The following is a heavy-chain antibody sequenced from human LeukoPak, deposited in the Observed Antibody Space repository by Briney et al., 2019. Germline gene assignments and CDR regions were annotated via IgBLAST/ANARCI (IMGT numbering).Heavy chain of an antibody. CDR3: ARDFLSAGCSSTSCYPDGMDV. Sequence: PSETLSLTCAVYGGSFSGYYWSWIRQPPGKGLEWIGEINHSGSTNYNPSLKSRVTISVDTSKNQFSLKLSSVTAADTAVYYCARDFLSAGCSSTSCYPDGMDVWGQGTTVTVSS. CDR2: INHSGST. V-gene: IGHV4-34*01. J-gene: IGHJ6*02. CDR1: GGSFSGYY. D-gene: IGHD2-2*01.